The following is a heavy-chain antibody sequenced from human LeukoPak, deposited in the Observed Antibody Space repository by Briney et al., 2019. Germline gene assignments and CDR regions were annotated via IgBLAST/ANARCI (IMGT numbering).Heavy chain of an antibody. J-gene: IGHJ6*03. V-gene: IGHV4-4*09. CDR2: IDTSGST. Sequence: WETLSLTRTVSGGSISSYYWSWIRQPPGKGLVWIGYIDTSGSTNYKPSLKSRVTISVGTSKNQFSLKLSSVTAADAAVYYCARHSDTYYFWSGYRPPYYMDVWGKGTTVTVSS. CDR3: ARHSDTYYFWSGYRPPYYMDV. CDR1: GGSISSYY. D-gene: IGHD3-3*01.